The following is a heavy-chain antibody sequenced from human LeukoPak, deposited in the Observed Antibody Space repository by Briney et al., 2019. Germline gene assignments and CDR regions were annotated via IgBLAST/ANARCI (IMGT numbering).Heavy chain of an antibody. J-gene: IGHJ4*02. D-gene: IGHD1-7*01. CDR2: IGPYKRNA. Sequence: GASVKVSCKASGHALISWVRQAPGHGLAWMGWIGPYKRNANYAEKFQGRVTMTIDTSTSTAYMELRSLKPDDTAVYYCATPGGGELNAYYDYWGQGTLVTVSS. CDR3: ATPGGGELNAYYDY. CDR1: GHAL. V-gene: IGHV1-18*01.